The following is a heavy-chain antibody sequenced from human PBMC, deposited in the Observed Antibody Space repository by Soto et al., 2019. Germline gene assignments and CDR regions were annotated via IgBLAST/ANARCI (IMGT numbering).Heavy chain of an antibody. J-gene: IGHJ5*02. CDR3: ARVFSDSSSFFDP. CDR2: IYYSGRT. V-gene: IGHV4-31*03. D-gene: IGHD6-13*01. CDR1: GGSISSGGYY. Sequence: QVQLQESGPGLVKPSQTLSLTCTVSGGSISSGGYYWSWIRQHPGKGLEWIGYIYYSGRTDYNPSLKSRGTISVDTSKNQFSLKLRSVTAAATAVYYCARVFSDSSSFFDPWGQGTLVTVSS.